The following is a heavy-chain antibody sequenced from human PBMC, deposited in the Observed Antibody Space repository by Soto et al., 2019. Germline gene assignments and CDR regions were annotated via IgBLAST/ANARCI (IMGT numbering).Heavy chain of an antibody. J-gene: IGHJ4*02. CDR1: GFTFSSFS. Sequence: PWGTVRLSCAASGFTFSSFSMSWVRQAPGRGLEWVSSIYPRGRATFYADSVKGRFVISRDNSKNTVYLQMNSLRADDTAVYYCAKDRLSDSGWDIDYWGQGTLVTVSS. D-gene: IGHD1-26*01. CDR2: IYPRGRAT. CDR3: AKDRLSDSGWDIDY. V-gene: IGHV3-23*01.